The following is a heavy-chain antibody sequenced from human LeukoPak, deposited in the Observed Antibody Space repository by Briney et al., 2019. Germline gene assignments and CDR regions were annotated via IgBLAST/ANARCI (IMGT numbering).Heavy chain of an antibody. V-gene: IGHV1-46*01. D-gene: IGHD6-19*01. J-gene: IGHJ4*02. Sequence: GASVTVSCKASGYTFTSYYMHWVRQAPGQGLEWMGIINPSGGSTSYAQKFQGRVTMTRDTSTSTVYMELSSLRSEDTAVYYCARGHSSGWKQYYFDYWGQGTLVTVSS. CDR1: GYTFTSYY. CDR3: ARGHSSGWKQYYFDY. CDR2: INPSGGST.